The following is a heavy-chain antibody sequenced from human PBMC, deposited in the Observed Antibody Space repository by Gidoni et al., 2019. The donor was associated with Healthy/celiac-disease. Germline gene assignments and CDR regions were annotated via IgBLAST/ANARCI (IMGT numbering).Heavy chain of an antibody. CDR3: ARSYSSGWNDYFDY. V-gene: IGHV4-39*01. CDR2: IYYSGST. J-gene: IGHJ4*02. CDR1: GVSISSSSYY. D-gene: IGHD6-19*01. Sequence: QLQLQESGPGLVQPSETLSLTCPVSGVSISSSSYYWGWIRQPPGKGLEWIGSIYYSGSTYYNPSLKSRVTISVDTSKNQFSLKLSSVTAADTAVYYCARSYSSGWNDYFDYWGQGTLVTVSS.